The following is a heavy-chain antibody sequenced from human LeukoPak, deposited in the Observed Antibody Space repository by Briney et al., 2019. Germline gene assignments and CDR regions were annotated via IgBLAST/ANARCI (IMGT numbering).Heavy chain of an antibody. J-gene: IGHJ4*02. CDR3: ARVPGVTRYFDS. CDR1: GFTFTCCW. V-gene: IGHV3-7*01. CDR2: IKQNGGEK. D-gene: IGHD4-23*01. Sequence: GGSLRLSCAASGFTFTCCWMSWVRHTPGKGLEWVASIKQNGGEKFYADSVKGRFTISRDNAKNSLYLQLNSLRAEDTAVYYCARVPGVTRYFDSWGQGIPVTVSS.